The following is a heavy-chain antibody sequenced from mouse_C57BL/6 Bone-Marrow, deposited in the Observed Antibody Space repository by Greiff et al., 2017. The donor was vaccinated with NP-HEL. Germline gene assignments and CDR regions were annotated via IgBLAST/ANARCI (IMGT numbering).Heavy chain of an antibody. V-gene: IGHV5-6*02. D-gene: IGHD1-1*01. CDR2: ISSGGSYT. Sequence: EVKLVESGGDLVKPGGSLKLSCAASGFTFSSYGMSWVRQTPDKRLEWVATISSGGSYTYYPDSVKGRFTISRDNAKNTLYLQMSSLKSEDTAMYYCARRSYGSSYGWYFDVWGTGTTVTVSS. CDR3: ARRSYGSSYGWYFDV. CDR1: GFTFSSYG. J-gene: IGHJ1*03.